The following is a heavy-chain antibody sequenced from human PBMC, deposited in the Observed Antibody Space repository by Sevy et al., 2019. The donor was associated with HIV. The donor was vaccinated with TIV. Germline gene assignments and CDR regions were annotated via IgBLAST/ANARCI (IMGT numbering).Heavy chain of an antibody. CDR1: GGSISSYY. V-gene: IGHV4-59*01. D-gene: IGHD3-3*01. Sequence: SETLSLTCTVSGGSISSYYWSWIRQPPGKGLEWIGYIYYSGSTNYNPSLKSRVTISVDTSKNQFSLKLSSLTAADTAVYYCARGNYDFWSGSPDGMDVWGQGTTVTVSS. J-gene: IGHJ6*02. CDR3: ARGNYDFWSGSPDGMDV. CDR2: IYYSGST.